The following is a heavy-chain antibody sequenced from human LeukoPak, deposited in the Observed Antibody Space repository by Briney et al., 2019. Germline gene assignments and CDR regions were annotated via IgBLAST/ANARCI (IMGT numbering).Heavy chain of an antibody. CDR3: AELGITMIGGV. D-gene: IGHD3-10*02. Sequence: PGGSLRLSCGASGFTFSNYWMTWVRQAPGKGLEWVSYISSSGSTIYYADSVKGRFTISRDNAKNSLYLQMNSLRAEDTAVYYCAELGITMIGGVWGKGTTVTISS. CDR2: ISSSGSTI. J-gene: IGHJ6*04. V-gene: IGHV3-48*04. CDR1: GFTFSNYW.